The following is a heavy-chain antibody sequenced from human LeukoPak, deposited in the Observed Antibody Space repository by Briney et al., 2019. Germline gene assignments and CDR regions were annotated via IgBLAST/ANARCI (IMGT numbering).Heavy chain of an antibody. V-gene: IGHV3-66*01. J-gene: IGHJ3*02. CDR3: ARDIRDYYDSSGYYSSDAFDI. D-gene: IGHD3-22*01. CDR2: IYSGGST. CDR1: EFSVGSNY. Sequence: PGGSLRLSCAASEFSVGSNYMTWVRQAPGKGLEWVSLIYSGGSTYYADSVKGRFTISRDNSKNTLYLQMNSLRAEDTALYYCARDIRDYYDSSGYYSSDAFDIWGQGTMVTVSS.